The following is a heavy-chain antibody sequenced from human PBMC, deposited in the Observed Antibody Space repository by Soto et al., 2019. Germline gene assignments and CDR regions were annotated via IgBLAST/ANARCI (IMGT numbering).Heavy chain of an antibody. Sequence: ASVKVSCKASGYTFTSYDINWVRQATGQGLEWMGWMNPNSGNTGYAQKFQGRVTMTRNTSISTAYMELSSLRSEDTAVCYCARRRKDYGDYYYGMDVWGQGTTVIVSS. D-gene: IGHD4-17*01. V-gene: IGHV1-8*01. CDR1: GYTFTSYD. CDR3: ARRRKDYGDYYYGMDV. J-gene: IGHJ6*02. CDR2: MNPNSGNT.